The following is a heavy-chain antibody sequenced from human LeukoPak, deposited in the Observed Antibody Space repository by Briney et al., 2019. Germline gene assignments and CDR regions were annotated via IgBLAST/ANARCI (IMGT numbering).Heavy chain of an antibody. CDR2: MSKDGRTI. J-gene: IGHJ4*02. V-gene: IGHV3-48*03. CDR3: ARGSYTGFDLYFDS. D-gene: IGHD5-12*01. CDR1: GFRFSTQE. Sequence: SLRLSCAASGFRFSTQEMAWVRQAAGKGLEWVSYMSKDGRTIYYADSVKGRFTISRDNTRNSLFLQLNSLSADDTGFYYCARGSYTGFDLYFDSWGQGTLVTISS.